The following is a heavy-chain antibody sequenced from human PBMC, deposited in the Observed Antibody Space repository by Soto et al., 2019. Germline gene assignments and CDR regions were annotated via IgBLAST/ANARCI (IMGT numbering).Heavy chain of an antibody. Sequence: EVQLVESGGGLVKPGGSLRLSCAASGFTFSSYSMNWVRQAPGKGLERVSSISSSGSYIYYADSVKGRFTISRDNARNSLYLQMNGLRAEDTAVYYCARDCSSSSCFRAGAFDIWCQGTLVTVSS. CDR3: ARDCSSSSCFRAGAFDI. CDR2: ISSSGSYI. D-gene: IGHD2-2*01. J-gene: IGHJ3*02. V-gene: IGHV3-21*01. CDR1: GFTFSSYS.